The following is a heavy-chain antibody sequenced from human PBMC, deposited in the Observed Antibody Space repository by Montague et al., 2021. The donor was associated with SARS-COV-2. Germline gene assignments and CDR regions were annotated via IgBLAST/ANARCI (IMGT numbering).Heavy chain of an antibody. CDR2: VYYSGYT. V-gene: IGHV4-39*01. CDR1: GDSISSSDHY. J-gene: IGHJ4*02. CDR3: ARGRVREDYFDF. D-gene: IGHD1-26*01. Sequence: SESLSLTCTVSGDSISSSDHYWGWIRQPPGKGLEWLGIVYYSGYTYYNPSLKGRVTISIDASKNQFSLKLNSVTATDTAIYHCARGRVREDYFDFWGQGTLVTVSS.